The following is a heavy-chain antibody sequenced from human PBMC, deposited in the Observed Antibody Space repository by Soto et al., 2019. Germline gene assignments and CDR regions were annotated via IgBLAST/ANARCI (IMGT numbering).Heavy chain of an antibody. CDR2: ISASGGNT. D-gene: IGHD3-22*01. V-gene: IGHV3-23*01. Sequence: GGSLRLSCAASGFTFSSYAMSWVRQAPGKGLEWVSGISASGGNTHYADSVKGRFTISRDNSKNTLYLQVNSLRAEDTAIYYCAKGGDHSNYYYFFYFDSWGQGIPVTVSS. CDR3: AKGGDHSNYYYFFYFDS. J-gene: IGHJ4*02. CDR1: GFTFSSYA.